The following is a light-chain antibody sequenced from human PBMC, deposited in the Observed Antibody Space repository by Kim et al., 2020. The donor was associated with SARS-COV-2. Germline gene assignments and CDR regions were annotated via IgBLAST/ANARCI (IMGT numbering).Light chain of an antibody. CDR2: GKN. CDR3: NSRDSSGNHYV. J-gene: IGLJ1*01. Sequence: SSELTQDPAVSVALGQTVRITCQGDSLRSYYASWYQQKPGQAPVLVIYGKNNRPSGIPDRFSGSSSGNTASLTITWAQAEDEADYYCNSRDSSGNHYVFG. CDR1: SLRSYY. V-gene: IGLV3-19*01.